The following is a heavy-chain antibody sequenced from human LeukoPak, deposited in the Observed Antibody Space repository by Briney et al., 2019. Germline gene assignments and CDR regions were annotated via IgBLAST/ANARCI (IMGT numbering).Heavy chain of an antibody. CDR3: ARTRGSYALDY. Sequence: GVSLRLSCAASGFTFSSYWMTWVRQAPGKGLEWVANIKQDGSEKYYVDSVKGRFTISRDNAKNSLYLQMNSLRAEDTAVYYCARTRGSYALDYWGQGTLVTVSS. CDR2: IKQDGSEK. D-gene: IGHD1-26*01. V-gene: IGHV3-7*01. J-gene: IGHJ4*02. CDR1: GFTFSSYW.